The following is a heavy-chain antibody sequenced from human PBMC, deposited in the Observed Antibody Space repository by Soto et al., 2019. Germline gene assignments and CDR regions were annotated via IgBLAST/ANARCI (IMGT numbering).Heavy chain of an antibody. Sequence: QVQLVESGGGVVQPGRSLRLSCAASGFTFSSYAMHWVRQAPGKGLEWVAVISYDGSNKYYADSVKGRFTISRDNSKNTLYLQMNSLRAEDTAVYYCARGPYPTVTKYYYYYGMDVWGQGTTVTDSS. CDR2: ISYDGSNK. CDR3: ARGPYPTVTKYYYYYGMDV. D-gene: IGHD4-17*01. V-gene: IGHV3-30-3*01. J-gene: IGHJ6*02. CDR1: GFTFSSYA.